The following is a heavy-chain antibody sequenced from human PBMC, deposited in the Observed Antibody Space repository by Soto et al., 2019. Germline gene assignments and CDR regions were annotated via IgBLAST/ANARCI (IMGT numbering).Heavy chain of an antibody. J-gene: IGHJ4*01. Sequence: SETVSRTCTVSWGSINSGVYYCNWIRQHPGKGLELIGYIYYTVITSYNPSLKSRVTMSVDTSKNQFALALSSVTAADTAVYYCARAQTIFGVLTVFAFGGHGPMVTVSS. CDR1: WGSINSGVYY. V-gene: IGHV4-31*03. CDR3: ARAQTIFGVLTVFAF. CDR2: IYYTVIT. D-gene: IGHD3-3*01.